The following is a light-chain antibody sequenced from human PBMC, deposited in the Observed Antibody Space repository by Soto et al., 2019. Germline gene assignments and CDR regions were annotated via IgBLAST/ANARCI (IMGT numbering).Light chain of an antibody. Sequence: EIVLTQSPGTLSLSPGERATHSCRASQSVSSSYLAWYQQKPGQAPRLLIYGASSRATGIPDRFSGSGSGIDFTLTISRLEPEDFAVDYCQQGSTFGQGTKLEIQ. CDR1: QSVSSSY. V-gene: IGKV3-20*01. J-gene: IGKJ2*01. CDR3: QQGST. CDR2: GAS.